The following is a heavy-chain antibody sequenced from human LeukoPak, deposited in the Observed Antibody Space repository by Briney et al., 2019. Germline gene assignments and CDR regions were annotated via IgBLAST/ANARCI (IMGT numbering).Heavy chain of an antibody. CDR1: GESVSSNSAA. V-gene: IGHV6-1*01. CDR2: TYYRYKGYN. J-gene: IGHJ5*02. D-gene: IGHD6-6*01. Sequence: SQTLSLTCAISGESVSSNSAAWNWIRQSPSRGLEWLGRTYYRYKGYNDYAGSVKSRITINQDTSENQFSLQRNSVTPEDTAVYYWARSGDSSSSNGFDPWGQGTLVTVSS. CDR3: ARSGDSSSSNGFDP.